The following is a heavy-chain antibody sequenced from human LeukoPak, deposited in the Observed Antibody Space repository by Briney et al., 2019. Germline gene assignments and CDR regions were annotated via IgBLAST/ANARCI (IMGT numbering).Heavy chain of an antibody. CDR2: VSGYNAKT. J-gene: IGHJ1*01. CDR3: ARETSTTWPPRYFQH. Sequence: ASVKVSCKTSGYPFTHYYITWVRQAPGQGLEWMGWVSGYNAKTSYAQKFQGRVTMTIETSTTTAYMELESLRSDDTAVHYCARETSTTWPPRYFQHWGQGTLVAVSS. CDR1: GYPFTHYY. V-gene: IGHV1-18*01. D-gene: IGHD1-14*01.